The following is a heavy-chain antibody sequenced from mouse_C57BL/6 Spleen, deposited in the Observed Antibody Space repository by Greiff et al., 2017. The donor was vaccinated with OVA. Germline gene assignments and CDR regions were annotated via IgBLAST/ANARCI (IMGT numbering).Heavy chain of an antibody. CDR2: INPGSGGT. Sequence: VKLQESGAELVRPGTSVKVSCKASGYAFTNYLIEWVKQRPGQGLEWIGVINPGSGGTNYNEKFKGKATLTADKSSSTAYMQLSSLTSEDSAVYFCARHYYGSSYRYFDVWGTGTTVTVSS. CDR1: GYAFTNYL. CDR3: ARHYYGSSYRYFDV. V-gene: IGHV1-54*01. J-gene: IGHJ1*03. D-gene: IGHD1-1*01.